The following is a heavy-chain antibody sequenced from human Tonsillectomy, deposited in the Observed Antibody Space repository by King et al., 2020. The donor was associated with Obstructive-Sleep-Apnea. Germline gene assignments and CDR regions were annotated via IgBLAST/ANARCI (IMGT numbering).Heavy chain of an antibody. CDR3: ARHLDYGDDVEKVFDY. CDR2: ISYDGSNK. J-gene: IGHJ4*02. Sequence: VQLVESGGGVVQPGRSLRLSCAASGFTFSNYGMHWVRQAPGKGLEWVALISYDGSNKYYADSVKGRFTISRDISKNTLYLQMNSLRPDDTAVYYCARHLDYGDDVEKVFDYWGQGTLVTVSS. CDR1: GFTFSNYG. D-gene: IGHD4-17*01. V-gene: IGHV3-30*03.